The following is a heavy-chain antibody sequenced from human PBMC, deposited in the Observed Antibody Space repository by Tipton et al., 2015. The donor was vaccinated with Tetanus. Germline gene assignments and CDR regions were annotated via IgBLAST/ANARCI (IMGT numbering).Heavy chain of an antibody. J-gene: IGHJ4*02. CDR3: VRKGRHNWNDVPFDY. CDR2: INPSGGST. D-gene: IGHD1-1*01. V-gene: IGHV1-46*01. CDR1: GYTFTSYY. Sequence: QVQLVQSGAEVKKPGASVKLSCKASGYTFTSYYMHWVRQAPGQGLEWMGIINPSGGSTSYAQKFQGRVTMTRDTSTSTVYMELSSLRSEDTAVYYCVRKGRHNWNDVPFDYWGQGTLVTVSS.